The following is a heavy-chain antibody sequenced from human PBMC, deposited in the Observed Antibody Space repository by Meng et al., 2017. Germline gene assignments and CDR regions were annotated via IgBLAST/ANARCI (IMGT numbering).Heavy chain of an antibody. CDR1: GGTFSSSA. J-gene: IGHJ6*02. CDR3: ARVELERALVGRDGYNDYYYDGMDV. CDR2: IIPIFGTA. Sequence: SVKVSCKASGGTFSSSAISWVRQAPGQGLEWMGGIIPIFGTANYAQKFQGRVTITTDESTSTAYIELSSLRTEDTAVYYFARVELERALVGRDGYNDYYYDGMDVWGQGTTVTVSS. V-gene: IGHV1-69*05. D-gene: IGHD5-24*01.